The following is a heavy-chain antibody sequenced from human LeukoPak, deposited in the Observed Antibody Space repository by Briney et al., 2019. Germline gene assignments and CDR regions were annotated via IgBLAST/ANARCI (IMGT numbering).Heavy chain of an antibody. CDR2: ISGSNNDA. CDR1: GFTFSDYY. Sequence: GGSLRLSCAASGFTFSDYYMTWIRQAPGKGLEYVSYISGSNNDATYADSVKGPFTISRDNAKNSLYLQMNSLRAEDTAVYYCARDSVGATMVFDYWGQGTLVTVSS. D-gene: IGHD1-26*01. CDR3: ARDSVGATMVFDY. V-gene: IGHV3-11*06. J-gene: IGHJ4*02.